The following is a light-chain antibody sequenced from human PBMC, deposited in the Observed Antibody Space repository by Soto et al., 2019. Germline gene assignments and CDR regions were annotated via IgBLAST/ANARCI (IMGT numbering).Light chain of an antibody. CDR3: QQYFTSPIT. J-gene: IGKJ1*01. Sequence: EIVMTQSPATLSVSPGERATLSCRASQSVSSNLAWYQHKPGQAPRLLISGASNRASGIPARFSAWGSGTDFTLTISRVDPADFAFYYCQQYFTSPITFGQGTKVDIK. CDR2: GAS. V-gene: IGKV3D-15*02. CDR1: QSVSSN.